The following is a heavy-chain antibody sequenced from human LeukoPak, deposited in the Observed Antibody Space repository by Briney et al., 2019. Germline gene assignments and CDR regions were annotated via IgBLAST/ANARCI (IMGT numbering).Heavy chain of an antibody. Sequence: SQTLSLTCTVSGGSISSGSYYWSWIRRPAGKGLEWIGRIYTSGSTNYNPSLKSRVTMSVDTSKNQFSLRLSSVTAADTAVYYCAREEAVGATTIDYWGQGTLVTVSS. D-gene: IGHD1-26*01. CDR3: AREEAVGATTIDY. CDR2: IYTSGST. J-gene: IGHJ4*02. V-gene: IGHV4-61*02. CDR1: GGSISSGSYY.